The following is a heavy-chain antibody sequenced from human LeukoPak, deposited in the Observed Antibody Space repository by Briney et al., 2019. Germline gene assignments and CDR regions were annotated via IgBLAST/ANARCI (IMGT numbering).Heavy chain of an antibody. V-gene: IGHV5-51*01. CDR3: ARGVSDFWSGYYTSDYYYYYMDV. Sequence: GESLKISCKGSGYSFTSYWIGWVRQMPGKGLEWMGIIYPGDSDTRYSPSFQGQVTISADKSISTAYLQWSSLKASDTAMYYCARGVSDFWSGYYTSDYYYYYMDVWGKGTTVTVSS. CDR2: IYPGDSDT. D-gene: IGHD3-3*01. CDR1: GYSFTSYW. J-gene: IGHJ6*03.